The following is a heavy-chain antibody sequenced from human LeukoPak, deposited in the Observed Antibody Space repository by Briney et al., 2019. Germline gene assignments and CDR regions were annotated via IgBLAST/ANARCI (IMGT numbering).Heavy chain of an antibody. V-gene: IGHV3-74*03. J-gene: IGHJ5*02. CDR3: APQQTYSPYNWFDP. CDR2: IHPDGSIT. Sequence: PGGSLRLSCVGSGFTVSNYWMHWVRQAPGTGLVWVSRIHPDGSITTYADSVKGRFTISRDNAKNTLYLQMNSLKAEDTAVYYCAPQQTYSPYNWFDPWGQGTLVTVSS. CDR1: GFTVSNYW. D-gene: IGHD4-11*01.